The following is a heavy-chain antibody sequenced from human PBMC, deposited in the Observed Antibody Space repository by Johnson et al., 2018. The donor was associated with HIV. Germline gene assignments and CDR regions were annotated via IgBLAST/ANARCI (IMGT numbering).Heavy chain of an antibody. J-gene: IGHJ3*02. Sequence: VQLVESGGGLVQPGGSLRLSCAASGFTVSGNSLSWVRQAPGKGLEWVSVIYSGGTTYYADSVKGRFTISRDNSKNTLYLQMNSLRAEDTAVYYCANIPYRSSPHAFDIWGQGTMVTVSS. CDR1: GFTVSGNS. CDR3: ANIPYRSSPHAFDI. CDR2: IYSGGTT. V-gene: IGHV3-66*02. D-gene: IGHD1-14*01.